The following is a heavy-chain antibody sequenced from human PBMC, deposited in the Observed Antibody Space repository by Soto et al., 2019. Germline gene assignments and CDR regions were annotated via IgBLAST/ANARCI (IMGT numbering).Heavy chain of an antibody. CDR1: GYIFTPFN. CDR2: TNPDSGHT. CDR3: TRGHNWFSP. J-gene: IGHJ5*02. V-gene: IGHV1-8*01. Sequence: QVQLVQSGAEGKKPGASVKVSCKASGYIFTPFNINWVRQATGQGLEWMGWTNPDSGHTGYAQKFQGRVTMTRDTSINTAYMELSRLTSEDTAVYYCTRGHNWFSPWGQGTLVTVSS.